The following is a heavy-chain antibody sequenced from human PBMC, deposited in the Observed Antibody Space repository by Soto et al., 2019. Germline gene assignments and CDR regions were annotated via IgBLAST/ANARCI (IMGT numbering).Heavy chain of an antibody. CDR2: IYYSGST. CDR3: ARDPHSTFDY. V-gene: IGHV4-61*01. Sequence: QVLLQESGPGLVKPSETLSLTCTVSGGSVSSGSYYWSWIRQPPGKGLEWIGYIYYSGSTNYNPSLKSRVTISVDTSKNQFSLKLSSVTAADTAVYYCARDPHSTFDYWGQGTLVTVSS. CDR1: GGSVSSGSYY. J-gene: IGHJ4*02. D-gene: IGHD2-21*01.